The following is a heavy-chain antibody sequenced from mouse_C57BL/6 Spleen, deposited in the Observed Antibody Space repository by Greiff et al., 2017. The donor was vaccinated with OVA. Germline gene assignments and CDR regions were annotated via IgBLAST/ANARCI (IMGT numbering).Heavy chain of an antibody. CDR1: GYTFTSYW. CDR3: ARRTQGSYWYFDV. J-gene: IGHJ1*03. V-gene: IGHV1-64*01. Sequence: VQLQQPGAELVKPGASVKLSCKASGYTFTSYWMHWVKQRPGQGLEWIGMIHPNSGSTNYNEKFKSKAPLTVDKSSSTAYMQLSSLTSEDSAVYYCARRTQGSYWYFDVWGTGTTVTVSS. CDR2: IHPNSGST.